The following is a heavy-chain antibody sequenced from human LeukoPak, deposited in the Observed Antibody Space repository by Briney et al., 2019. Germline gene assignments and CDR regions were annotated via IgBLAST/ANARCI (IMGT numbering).Heavy chain of an antibody. CDR2: ISYDGSNK. Sequence: AGGSLRLPCAASGFTFSSYAMHWVRQAPGKGLEWVAVISYDGSNKYYADSVKGRFTISRDNSKNTLYLQMNSLRAEDTAVYYCASGIAVAGTRAYWGQGTLVTVSS. J-gene: IGHJ4*02. V-gene: IGHV3-30*04. CDR3: ASGIAVAGTRAY. D-gene: IGHD6-19*01. CDR1: GFTFSSYA.